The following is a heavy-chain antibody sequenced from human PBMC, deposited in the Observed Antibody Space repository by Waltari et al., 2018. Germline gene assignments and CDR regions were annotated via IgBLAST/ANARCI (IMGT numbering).Heavy chain of an antibody. D-gene: IGHD2-8*02. CDR1: GSTFSTAW. V-gene: IGHV3-15*01. J-gene: IGHJ4*02. CDR2: IKAKPHGGTT. Sequence: EVPLVESGGGLVKPGGSVSLSCVGSGSTFSTAWRHWVRQAPGKGLEWVGRIKAKPHGGTTVYAAPVQGRFTISRDDSKNTVYLQMNSLKTEDTAIYYCGDFTAFDYWGQGSLVTVSS. CDR3: GDFTAFDY.